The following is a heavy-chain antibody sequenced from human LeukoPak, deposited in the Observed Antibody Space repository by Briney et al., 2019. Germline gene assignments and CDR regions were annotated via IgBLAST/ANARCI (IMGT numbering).Heavy chain of an antibody. V-gene: IGHV3-23*01. CDR2: FDGNGPNT. J-gene: IGHJ4*02. CDR3: AKGSAAGRPYYFDY. CDR1: GFTFSSFA. Sequence: PGGSLRLSCAASGFTFSSFAMTWVRQAPGKGLEWVSGFDGNGPNTYYADSVKGRFTISKDSSKTILYLQMNSLRAEDAAVYFCAKGSAAGRPYYFDYWGQGTLVTVSS. D-gene: IGHD6-25*01.